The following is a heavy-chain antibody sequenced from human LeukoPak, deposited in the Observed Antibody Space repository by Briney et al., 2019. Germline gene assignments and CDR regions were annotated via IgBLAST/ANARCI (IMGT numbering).Heavy chain of an antibody. D-gene: IGHD2-2*01. CDR1: GFTFSSYA. J-gene: IGHJ4*02. CDR3: AKAGGGYCSSTSCERHPFDY. V-gene: IGHV3-23*01. CDR2: ISGSGGST. Sequence: GGSLRLSCAASGFTFSSYAMSWVRQAPGKGLEWVSAISGSGGSTCYADSVKGRFTISRDNSKNTLYLQMNSLRAEDTAVYYCAKAGGGYCSSTSCERHPFDYWGQGTLVTVSS.